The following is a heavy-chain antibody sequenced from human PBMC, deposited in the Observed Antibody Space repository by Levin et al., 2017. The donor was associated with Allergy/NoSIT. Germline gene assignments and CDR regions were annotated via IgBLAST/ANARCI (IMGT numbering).Heavy chain of an antibody. CDR3: ARDLGSSWYAPRGSGHAFDI. V-gene: IGHV4-4*02. D-gene: IGHD6-13*01. CDR1: GGSISSSNW. J-gene: IGHJ3*02. Sequence: SETLSLTCAVSGGSISSSNWWSWVRQPPGKGLEWIGEIYHSGSTNYNPSLKSRVTISVDKSKNQFSLKLSSVTAADTAVYYCARDLGSSWYAPRGSGHAFDIWGQGTMVTVSS. CDR2: IYHSGST.